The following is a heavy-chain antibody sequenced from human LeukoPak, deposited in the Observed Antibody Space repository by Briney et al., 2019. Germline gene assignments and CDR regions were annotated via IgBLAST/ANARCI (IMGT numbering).Heavy chain of an antibody. Sequence: GGSLRLSCAASGFPFDNYGMAWVRQAPGKGLEWLSGITWNGGTTAYADSVKGRFTISRDNAKNTLFLQMNSLRAEDTAVYYCAKDYSSRGYFQHWGQGTLVTVSS. CDR3: AKDYSSRGYFQH. V-gene: IGHV3-20*04. CDR2: ITWNGGTT. D-gene: IGHD6-13*01. CDR1: GFPFDNYG. J-gene: IGHJ1*01.